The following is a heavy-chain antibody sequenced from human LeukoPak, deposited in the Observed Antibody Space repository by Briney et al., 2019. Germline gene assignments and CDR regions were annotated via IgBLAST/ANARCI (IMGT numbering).Heavy chain of an antibody. CDR1: GFTFSSYG. Sequence: TGGSLRLSCAASGFTFSSYGMHWVRQAPGKGLEWVALLAYDGTNEAYTNSVKGRFTISRDNSKNTVFLQMDNLRLDDTAVYYCARGGPLGDTNRFDFWGQGALVTVSS. J-gene: IGHJ4*02. CDR3: ARGGPLGDTNRFDF. D-gene: IGHD2-8*01. CDR2: LAYDGTNE. V-gene: IGHV3-30*19.